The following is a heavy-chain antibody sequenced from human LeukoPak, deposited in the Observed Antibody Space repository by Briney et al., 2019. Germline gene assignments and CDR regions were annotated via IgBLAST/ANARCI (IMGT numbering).Heavy chain of an antibody. J-gene: IGHJ3*01. V-gene: IGHV1-69*10. CDR3: ANAVAGDYR. CDR1: GGSFRKYV. Sequence: SVKVFCKASGGSFRKYVITWVRQAPGQGLEGMGAIIPILGVANYAQKFQDRVTITADESTSTAYMELSSLISEDTAMYYCANAVAGDYRWGQGTMVTVSS. D-gene: IGHD6-19*01. CDR2: IIPILGVA.